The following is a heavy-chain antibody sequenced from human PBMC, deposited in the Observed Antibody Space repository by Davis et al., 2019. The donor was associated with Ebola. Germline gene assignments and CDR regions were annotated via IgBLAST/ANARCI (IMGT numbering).Heavy chain of an antibody. CDR2: INAGNGDT. J-gene: IGHJ6*02. D-gene: IGHD3-3*01. CDR1: GGTFSSYA. Sequence: AASVKVSCKASGGTFSSYAISWVRQAPGQRLEWMGWINAGNGDTKYSQKLQGRVTMTTDTSTSTAYMELRSLRSDDTAVYYCARGLGYDFWSGYHYGMDVWGQGTTVTVSS. CDR3: ARGLGYDFWSGYHYGMDV. V-gene: IGHV1-18*01.